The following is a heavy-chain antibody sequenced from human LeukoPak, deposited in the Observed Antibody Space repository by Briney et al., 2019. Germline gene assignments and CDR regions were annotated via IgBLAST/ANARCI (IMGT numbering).Heavy chain of an antibody. CDR1: GFTFSTFS. CDR3: ARDPFCSSTAGCYFEDWFDP. CDR2: ISRTGTSI. D-gene: IGHD2-2*01. V-gene: IGHV3-21*04. J-gene: IGHJ5*02. Sequence: PGGSLRLSCAASGFTFSTFSMAWVRQAPGKGLEWVSYISRTGTSIHYADSMRGRFTISRDNTRNSLYLQMSSLRAEDTALYYCARDPFCSSTAGCYFEDWFDPWGPGTLVIVSS.